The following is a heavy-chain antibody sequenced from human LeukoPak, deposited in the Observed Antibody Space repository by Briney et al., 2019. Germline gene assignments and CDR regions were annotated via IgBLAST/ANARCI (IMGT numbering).Heavy chain of an antibody. V-gene: IGHV3-30*02. CDR2: IWYDGSNK. D-gene: IGHD1-26*01. J-gene: IGHJ1*01. Sequence: GGSLRLSCAASGFSFSSYGMHWVRQAPGKGLEWVAVIWYDGSNKYYADSVKGRFTISRDNSKNTLYLQMNSLRAEDTAVYYCAKDPYSGSFEYFQHWGQGTLVTVSS. CDR3: AKDPYSGSFEYFQH. CDR1: GFSFSSYG.